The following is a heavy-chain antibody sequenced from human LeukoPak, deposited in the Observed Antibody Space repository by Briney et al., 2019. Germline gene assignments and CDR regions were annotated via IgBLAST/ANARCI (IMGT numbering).Heavy chain of an antibody. V-gene: IGHV4-34*01. J-gene: IGHJ6*02. CDR1: GGPFSHYY. Sequence: SETLSLTCAVYGGPFSHYYWTWIRQPPGKGLEWIGEINESGSTNYDPSLKSRVAISVDTSKTHFSLNLTSVTAADTAVYYCASRIGRYLYYFGMDVWGQGTTVTVSS. D-gene: IGHD1-26*01. CDR3: ASRIGRYLYYFGMDV. CDR2: INESGST.